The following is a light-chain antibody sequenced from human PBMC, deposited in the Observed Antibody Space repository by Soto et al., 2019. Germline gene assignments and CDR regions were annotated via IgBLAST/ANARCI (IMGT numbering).Light chain of an antibody. CDR1: QSISNW. J-gene: IGKJ2*01. CDR3: QQYDRFPYT. CDR2: KAS. Sequence: DIQMTQSPSTLSASVGDTVTITCRASQSISNWLAWYQQKPGQAPKLLIHKASTLESGVPSRFTGSGSGTEFTLTISSLQPDDFATFYCQQYDRFPYTFGQGTKLAIK. V-gene: IGKV1-5*03.